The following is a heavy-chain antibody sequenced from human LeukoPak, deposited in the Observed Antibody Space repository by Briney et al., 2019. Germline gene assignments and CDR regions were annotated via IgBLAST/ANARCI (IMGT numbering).Heavy chain of an antibody. V-gene: IGHV1-46*01. J-gene: IGHJ4*02. CDR2: INPSGGST. D-gene: IGHD3-10*01. CDR1: GYTVTSYY. CDR3: ARDGLLTYYYGSGTDY. Sequence: ASVTVSCKASGYTVTSYYMHWVRQAPGQGLEWMGIINPSGGSTSYAQKFQGRVTMTRDTSTSTVYMELSSVTAADTAVYYCARDGLLTYYYGSGTDYWGQGTLVTVSS.